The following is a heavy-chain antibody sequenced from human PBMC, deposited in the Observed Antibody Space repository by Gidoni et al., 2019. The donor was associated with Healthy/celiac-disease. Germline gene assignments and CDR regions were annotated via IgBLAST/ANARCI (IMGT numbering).Heavy chain of an antibody. CDR1: GYTFTIYY. CDR2: INPRGGST. CDR3: ARDREHSGLDY. V-gene: IGHV1-46*03. J-gene: IGHJ4*02. Sequence: QVQLVQSGAEVKKPGASVKVSCKASGYTFTIYYMQWVRQAPGKGLEWMGIINPRGGSTSYAQKFQGRVTMTRDTSTSTVYMELSSLRSEDTAVYYCARDREHSGLDYWGQGTLVTVSS. D-gene: IGHD1-26*01.